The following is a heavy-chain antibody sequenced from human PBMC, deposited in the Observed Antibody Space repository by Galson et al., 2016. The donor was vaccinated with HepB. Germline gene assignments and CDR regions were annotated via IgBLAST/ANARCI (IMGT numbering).Heavy chain of an antibody. CDR3: AKNKATARVWGHYYYYMDV. CDR2: VYSDGST. D-gene: IGHD3-16*01. Sequence: SLRLSCAASGFTVSSNYLSWVRQAPGKGLEWVSIVYSDGSTYYSDSVRGRFTISRDNSNNIVYLQMNSLRAEDTAAYFCAKNKATARVWGHYYYYMDVWGKGTTVTVSS. J-gene: IGHJ6*03. CDR1: GFTVSSNY. V-gene: IGHV3-53*01.